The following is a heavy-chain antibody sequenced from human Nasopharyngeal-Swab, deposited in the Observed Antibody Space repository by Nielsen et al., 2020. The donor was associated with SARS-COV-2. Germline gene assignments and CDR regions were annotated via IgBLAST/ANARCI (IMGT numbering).Heavy chain of an antibody. Sequence: GRSLRLSCTTSGFTFGDYAMSWFRPAPGKGLEWVGFIRSKTYGGAPEYAESVKGRFTISRDGAESIAYLQMNSLATEDTGVYYCARSVGSFYGQGAFDIWGQGTMVTVSS. D-gene: IGHD1-26*01. V-gene: IGHV3-49*01. CDR3: ARSVGSFYGQGAFDI. CDR2: IRSKTYGGAP. CDR1: GFTFGDYA. J-gene: IGHJ3*02.